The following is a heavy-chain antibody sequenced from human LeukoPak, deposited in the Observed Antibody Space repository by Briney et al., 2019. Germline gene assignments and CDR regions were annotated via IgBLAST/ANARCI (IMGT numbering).Heavy chain of an antibody. D-gene: IGHD3-10*01. CDR2: ISYDGSNE. V-gene: IGHV3-30-3*01. Sequence: GGSLRVSCADPGFTFSSYAMHWVRQAPGKGLEWVSVISYDGSNEYYADSVKGRFTISRDNSKNTLYLQMNSLRAEDTAVYYCARVSSASRVSGSYIRHLDQWGQGTPVTVSS. CDR1: GFTFSSYA. CDR3: ARVSSASRVSGSYIRHLDQ. J-gene: IGHJ4*02.